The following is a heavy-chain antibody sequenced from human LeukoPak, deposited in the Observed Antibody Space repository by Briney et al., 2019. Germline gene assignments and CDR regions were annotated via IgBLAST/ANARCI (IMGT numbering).Heavy chain of an antibody. D-gene: IGHD4-11*01. CDR2: IRSEAYGGTT. CDR1: GFTFGDFA. J-gene: IGHJ4*02. CDR3: TKTFYSDSTFDY. V-gene: IGHV3-49*03. Sequence: GGSLRLPCTASGFTFGDFAMSWFRQAPGKGLEWVGFIRSEAYGGTTEYAASVKGRFTISRDDSKNTLFLQMNSLKTEDTAVYYCTKTFYSDSTFDYWGQGTLVTVSS.